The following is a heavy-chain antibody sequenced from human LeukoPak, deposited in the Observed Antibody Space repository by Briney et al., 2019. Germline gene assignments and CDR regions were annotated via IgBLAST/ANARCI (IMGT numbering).Heavy chain of an antibody. CDR3: SRSGLTGMREYERADYYYYGMDL. J-gene: IGHJ6*02. CDR2: VNYRGSP. CDR1: GGSFSGYL. D-gene: IGHD3-16*01. Sequence: PSETLSLTCDVPGGSFSGYLWSWIRQSPGKGLEWIGEVNYRGSPNYNPSLESRVTISVDTSKNQLSLKLTSVTAADTALYYCSRSGLTGMREYERADYYYYGMDLWGQGTAVTV. V-gene: IGHV4-34*01.